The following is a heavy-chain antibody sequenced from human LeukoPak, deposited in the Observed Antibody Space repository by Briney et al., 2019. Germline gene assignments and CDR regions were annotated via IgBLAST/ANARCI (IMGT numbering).Heavy chain of an antibody. CDR3: ARLRGQWLVDY. D-gene: IGHD6-19*01. V-gene: IGHV4-59*08. Sequence: SETLSLTCTVSGGSISSYYWSWIRQPPGKGLEWIGYIYYSGSTNYNPSLKSRVTISVDTSKNQFSLKLSSVTAADTAVYYCARLRGQWLVDYWGQGTLVTVPS. CDR1: GGSISSYY. J-gene: IGHJ4*02. CDR2: IYYSGST.